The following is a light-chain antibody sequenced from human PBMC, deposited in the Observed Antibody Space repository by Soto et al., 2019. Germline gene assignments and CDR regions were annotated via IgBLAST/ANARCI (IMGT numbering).Light chain of an antibody. CDR3: QHYKSYPEYV. J-gene: IGKJ3*01. Sequence: DIGMPQSRATGSGCVGERVSISGRVSSAISSWLAWYQQNPGKVPKVLIYKASTLQSGVPSRFSGSVSGTEFIFTISSLQPDDFATYLCQHYKSYPEYVFGPGTKVDIK. CDR2: KAS. V-gene: IGKV1-5*03. CDR1: SAISSW.